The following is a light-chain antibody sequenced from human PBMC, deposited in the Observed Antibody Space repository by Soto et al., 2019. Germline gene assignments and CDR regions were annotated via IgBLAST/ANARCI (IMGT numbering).Light chain of an antibody. V-gene: IGLV2-14*01. CDR1: SSDVGGYNY. CDR2: EVS. CDR3: SSYTSSSTLYV. Sequence: SVLTQPASVSGSPGRSITISCTGTSSDVGGYNYVSWYQQHPGKAPKLMIYEVSNRPSGVSNRFSGSKSGNTASLTISGLQAEDEADYYCSSYTSSSTLYVFGTGTKVTV. J-gene: IGLJ1*01.